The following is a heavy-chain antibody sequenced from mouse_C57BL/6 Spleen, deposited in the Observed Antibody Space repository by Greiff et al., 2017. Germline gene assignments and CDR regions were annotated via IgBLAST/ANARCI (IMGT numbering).Heavy chain of an antibody. CDR1: GYTFTDYY. CDR3: AYGSKFDY. Sequence: QVQLQQPGAELVRPGASVKLSCKASGYTFTDYYINWVKQRPGQGLEWIARIYPGSGNTYYNEKFKGKATLTAEKSSSTAYMRLSSLTAEDSAVCFCAYGSKFDYWGQGTALTVSS. J-gene: IGHJ2*01. CDR2: IYPGSGNT. D-gene: IGHD1-1*01. V-gene: IGHV1-76*01.